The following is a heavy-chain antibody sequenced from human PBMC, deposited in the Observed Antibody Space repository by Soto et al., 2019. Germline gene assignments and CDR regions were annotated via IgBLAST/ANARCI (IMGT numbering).Heavy chain of an antibody. CDR1: GGTFSSYA. CDR2: IIPIFGTA. J-gene: IGHJ4*02. V-gene: IGHV1-69*13. D-gene: IGHD3-10*01. CDR3: ARDYTSQGPGVFDY. Sequence: ASVKVSCKASGGTFSSYAISWVRQAPGQGLEWMGGIIPIFGTANYAQKFQGRVTITADESTSTAYMELSSLRSEDTAVYYCARDYTSQGPGVFDYWGQGTLVTVSS.